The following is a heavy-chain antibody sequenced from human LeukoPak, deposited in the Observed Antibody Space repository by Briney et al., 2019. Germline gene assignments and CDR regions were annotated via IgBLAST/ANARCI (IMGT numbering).Heavy chain of an antibody. CDR3: ARAITRAYYDFWSGYYPRHYYMDV. CDR1: GYTFTSYD. Sequence: ASVKVSCKASGYTFTSYDINWVRQATGQGLAWMGWMNPNSGNTGYAQKFQGRVTMTRNTSISTAYMELSSLRSEDTAVYYCARAITRAYYDFWSGYYPRHYYMDVWGKGTTVTVSS. D-gene: IGHD3-3*01. V-gene: IGHV1-8*01. J-gene: IGHJ6*03. CDR2: MNPNSGNT.